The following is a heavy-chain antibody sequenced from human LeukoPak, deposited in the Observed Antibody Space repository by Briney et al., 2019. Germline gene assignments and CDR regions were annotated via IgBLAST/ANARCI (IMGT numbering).Heavy chain of an antibody. D-gene: IGHD5-18*01. CDR2: IIPIFGTA. V-gene: IGHV1-69*13. J-gene: IGHJ4*02. CDR1: GYAFTGYY. Sequence: GASVKVSCKASGYAFTGYYMHWVRQAPGQGLEWMGGIIPIFGTANYAQKFQGRVTITADESTSTAYMELSSLRSEDTAVYYCARGGDTAMVDRYYFDYWGQGTLVTVSS. CDR3: ARGGDTAMVDRYYFDY.